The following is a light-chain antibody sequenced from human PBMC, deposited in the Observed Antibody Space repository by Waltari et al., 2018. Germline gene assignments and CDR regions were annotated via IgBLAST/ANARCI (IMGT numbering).Light chain of an antibody. V-gene: IGLV3-1*01. J-gene: IGLJ2*01. Sequence: SFHLTQPPSVSVSPGETAIITCPGETWGDKYVSWYQHKRGQSPVLLIYQDNMRPSWIPERFSGSNSGNTATLTISGTQALDEADYYCQAWHTSTFVLFGGGTKLTVL. CDR1: TWGDKY. CDR3: QAWHTSTFVL. CDR2: QDN.